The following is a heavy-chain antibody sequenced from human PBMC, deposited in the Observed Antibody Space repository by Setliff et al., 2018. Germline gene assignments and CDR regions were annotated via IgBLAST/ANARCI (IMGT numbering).Heavy chain of an antibody. CDR1: GFTFDDFA. V-gene: IGHV3-43D*04. CDR2: ISWDGVTT. J-gene: IGHJ4*02. D-gene: IGHD1-20*01. Sequence: GGSLRLSCAASGFTFDDFAMHWVRQPPGKGLEWVSLISWDGVTTYYADSVKGRFTISRDSSKNSLSLQMNSLRVEDTAIYYCVRARDAFNWNSYYFASWGQGTRVTVSS. CDR3: VRARDAFNWNSYYFAS.